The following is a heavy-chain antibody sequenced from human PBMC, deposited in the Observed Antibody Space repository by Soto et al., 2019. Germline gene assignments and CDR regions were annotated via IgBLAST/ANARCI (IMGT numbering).Heavy chain of an antibody. J-gene: IGHJ4*02. CDR1: GFTFSDYY. D-gene: IGHD3-22*01. Sequence: PGGSLRLSCAASGFTFSDYYMSWIRQAPGKGLEWVSYISSSSSYTNYADSVKGRFTISRDNAKNSLYLQMNSLRAEDTAVYYCASSASYYDSSGYYYDYWGQGTRVTVSS. V-gene: IGHV3-11*06. CDR2: ISSSSSYT. CDR3: ASSASYYDSSGYYYDY.